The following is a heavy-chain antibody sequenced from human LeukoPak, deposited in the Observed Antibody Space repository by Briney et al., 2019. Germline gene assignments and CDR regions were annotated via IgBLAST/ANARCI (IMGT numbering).Heavy chain of an antibody. CDR3: ARGSKGIVVVVAARGYFDY. Sequence: SETLSLTCTVSGGSISSGSYYWSWIRQPPGKGLEWIGYIYYSGSTNYNPSLKSRVTISVDTSKNQFSLKLSSVTAADTAVYYCARGSKGIVVVVAARGYFDYWGQGTLVTVSS. CDR2: IYYSGST. J-gene: IGHJ4*02. CDR1: GGSISSGSYY. D-gene: IGHD2-15*01. V-gene: IGHV4-61*01.